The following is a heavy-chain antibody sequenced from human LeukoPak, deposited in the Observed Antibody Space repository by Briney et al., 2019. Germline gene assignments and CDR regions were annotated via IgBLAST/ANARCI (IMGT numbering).Heavy chain of an antibody. D-gene: IGHD6-6*01. V-gene: IGHV1-2*02. Sequence: ASVKVSCKASGYTFTGYYMHWVRQAPGQGLEWMGWINPNSGGTNYAQKFQGSVTMTRDTSISTAYMELSRLRSDDTAVYYCARAAIAARPRGWFDPWGQGTLVTVSS. CDR2: INPNSGGT. CDR3: ARAAIAARPRGWFDP. J-gene: IGHJ5*02. CDR1: GYTFTGYY.